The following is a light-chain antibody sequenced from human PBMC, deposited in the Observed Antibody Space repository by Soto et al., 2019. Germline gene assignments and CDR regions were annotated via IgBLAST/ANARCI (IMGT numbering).Light chain of an antibody. Sequence: MVIRQSPATLSVSPGERATLSCRASQSVSSNLAWYQQKPGQAPRLLIYDASARATGIPARFSGSGSGTDFTLRISRLEPEDSAVYYCQQYGSSPTFGGGTKVDI. J-gene: IGKJ4*01. V-gene: IGKV3-20*01. CDR3: QQYGSSPT. CDR1: QSVSSN. CDR2: DAS.